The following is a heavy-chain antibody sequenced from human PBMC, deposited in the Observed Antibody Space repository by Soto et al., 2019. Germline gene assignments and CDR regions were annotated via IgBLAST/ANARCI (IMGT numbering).Heavy chain of an antibody. V-gene: IGHV2-5*02. J-gene: IGHJ4*02. D-gene: IGHD3-10*01. CDR2: IYWDDDK. CDR1: GFSLSTSGVG. CDR3: AHRRTGYFDY. Sequence: QITLKESGPTLVKPTQTLTLTCTFSGFSLSTSGVGVGWIRQPPGKALEWLALIYWDDDKSYSPSLKSRLTITKDASKNRVVLRMTNMDPVDTATYYCAHRRTGYFDYWGQGTLVTVSS.